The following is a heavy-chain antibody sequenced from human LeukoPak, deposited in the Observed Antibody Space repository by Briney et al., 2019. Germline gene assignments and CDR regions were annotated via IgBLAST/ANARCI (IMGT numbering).Heavy chain of an antibody. D-gene: IGHD6-13*01. V-gene: IGHV4-4*02. J-gene: IGHJ5*02. Sequence: SETLSLTCAVSGRSISSSNWWSWVRQPPGKGLEWIGEIYHSGSTNYNPSLKSRVTISVDKSKNQFSLKLSSVTAADTAVYYCARGGSSWIRRFDPWGQGTLVTVSS. CDR3: ARGGSSWIRRFDP. CDR2: IYHSGST. CDR1: GRSISSSNW.